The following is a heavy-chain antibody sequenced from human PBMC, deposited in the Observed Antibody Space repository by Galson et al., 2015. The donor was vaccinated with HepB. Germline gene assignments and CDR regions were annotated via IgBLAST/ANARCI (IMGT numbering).Heavy chain of an antibody. V-gene: IGHV3-9*01. CDR3: AKDLGTTGTYVGSDY. CDR2: ISWNSVSI. CDR1: GFTFDDYA. Sequence: SLRLSCAASGFTFDDYAMHWVRQVPGKGLEWVSGISWNSVSITYADSVKGRFTISRDNAKNSLYLQMNSLRAEDTALYYCAKDLGTTGTYVGSDYWGQGTLVSVSS. J-gene: IGHJ4*02. D-gene: IGHD1-1*01.